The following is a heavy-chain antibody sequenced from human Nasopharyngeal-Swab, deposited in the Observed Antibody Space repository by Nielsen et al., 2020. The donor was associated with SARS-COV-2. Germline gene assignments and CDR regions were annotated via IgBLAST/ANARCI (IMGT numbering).Heavy chain of an antibody. J-gene: IGHJ6*02. V-gene: IGHV1-69*10. CDR3: ARGSLWFGDLVGYYGMDV. D-gene: IGHD3-10*01. Sequence: WVRQAPGQGLEWMGGIIPILGIANYAQKFQGRVTITADKSTSTAYMELSSLRSDDTAVYYCARGSLWFGDLVGYYGMDVWGQGTTVTVSS. CDR2: IIPILGIA.